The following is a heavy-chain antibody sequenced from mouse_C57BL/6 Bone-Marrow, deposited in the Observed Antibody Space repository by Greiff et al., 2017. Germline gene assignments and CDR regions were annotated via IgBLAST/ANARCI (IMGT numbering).Heavy chain of an antibody. CDR2: ISDGGSST. D-gene: IGHD1-1*01. Sequence: EVQGVESGGGLVKPGGSLKLSCAASGFTFSSYAMSWVRQTPEKRLEWVATISDGGSSTYYPDNVKGRFTISRDNAKTNLYLQMSHMKSEDTAMYYCAREGDYGVYAMDYWGQGTSVTVSS. V-gene: IGHV5-4*01. CDR1: GFTFSSYA. CDR3: AREGDYGVYAMDY. J-gene: IGHJ4*01.